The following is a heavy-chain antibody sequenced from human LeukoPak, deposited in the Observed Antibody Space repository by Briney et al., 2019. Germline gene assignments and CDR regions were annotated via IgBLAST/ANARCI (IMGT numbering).Heavy chain of an antibody. J-gene: IGHJ4*02. CDR3: ARDPLRGKLWFGGTDY. CDR1: GFTFSSYA. Sequence: QPGGSLRLSCAASGFTFSSYAMHWVRQAPGKGLEWVAVISYDGSNKYYADSVKGRFTISRDNSKNTLYLQMNSLRAEDTAVYYCARDPLRGKLWFGGTDYWGQGTLVTVSS. V-gene: IGHV3-30-3*01. CDR2: ISYDGSNK. D-gene: IGHD3-10*01.